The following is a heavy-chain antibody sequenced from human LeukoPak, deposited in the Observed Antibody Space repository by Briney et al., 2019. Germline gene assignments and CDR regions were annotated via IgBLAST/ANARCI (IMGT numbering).Heavy chain of an antibody. CDR3: ATDGGPFDN. Sequence: GGSLRLSCAASGVPIRGYWMSWVRQAPGKGLEWVANIKQDASEIYYVASVRGRFTISRDNAKNSVFLQMNSLRAEDTAVYYCATDGGPFDNWGQGILVTVSS. CDR2: IKQDASEI. CDR1: GVPIRGYW. V-gene: IGHV3-7*01. J-gene: IGHJ4*02. D-gene: IGHD3-10*01.